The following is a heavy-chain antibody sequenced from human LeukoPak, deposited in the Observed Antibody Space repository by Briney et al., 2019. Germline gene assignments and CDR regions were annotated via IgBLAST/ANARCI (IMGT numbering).Heavy chain of an antibody. CDR1: GGIRSYY. J-gene: IGHJ6*03. V-gene: IGHV4-59*01. CDR3: ARGVXYYYYMDV. CDR2: ITHSGST. Sequence: SETLSLTCTVSGGIRSYYWTWIRQPPGKGLEWIGYITHSGSTNYNPSLKSRATISVDTSKNHFSLNLSFVTAADTAVYHCARGVXYYYYMDVW.